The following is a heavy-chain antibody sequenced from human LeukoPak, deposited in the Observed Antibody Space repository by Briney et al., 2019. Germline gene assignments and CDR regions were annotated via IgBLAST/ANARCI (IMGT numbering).Heavy chain of an antibody. V-gene: IGHV3-21*01. D-gene: IGHD3-10*01. CDR1: GFTFNDYG. J-gene: IGHJ5*02. CDR2: ISSSGVYI. Sequence: WGSLTLSCAASGFTFNDYGMNWVRQAPGKGLEWVSSISSSGVYIYYPDSLKGRFTVSRDNAKNPLYLQMNRLRAEDTAIYFCARDFRIYYGSGSYGSRFDPWGQGTLVTVSS. CDR3: ARDFRIYYGSGSYGSRFDP.